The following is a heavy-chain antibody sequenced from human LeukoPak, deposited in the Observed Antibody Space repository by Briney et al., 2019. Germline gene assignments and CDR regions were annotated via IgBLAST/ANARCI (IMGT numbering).Heavy chain of an antibody. CDR3: ARQRGYYDSSGYSYYFDY. Sequence: SETLSLTCTVSGGSISSSSYYWGWIRQPPGQGLEWIGSIYYSGSTYYNPSLKSRVTISVDTSKNQFSLKLSSVTAADTAVYYCARQRGYYDSSGYSYYFDYWGQGTLVTVSS. D-gene: IGHD3-22*01. CDR2: IYYSGST. V-gene: IGHV4-39*01. J-gene: IGHJ4*02. CDR1: GGSISSSSYY.